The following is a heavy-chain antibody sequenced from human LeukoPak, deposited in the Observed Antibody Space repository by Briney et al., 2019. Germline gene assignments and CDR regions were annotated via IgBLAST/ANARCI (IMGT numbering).Heavy chain of an antibody. CDR3: ARARSGGYDSSGYYSWYFDL. D-gene: IGHD3-22*01. CDR1: GGSISSYY. Sequence: SETLSLTCTVSGGSISSYYWSWIRQPPGKGLEWIGYIYYSGSTNYNPSLKSRVTISVDTSKNQFSLKLSSVTAADTAVYYCARARSGGYDSSGYYSWYFDLWGRGTLVTVSS. V-gene: IGHV4-59*12. CDR2: IYYSGST. J-gene: IGHJ2*01.